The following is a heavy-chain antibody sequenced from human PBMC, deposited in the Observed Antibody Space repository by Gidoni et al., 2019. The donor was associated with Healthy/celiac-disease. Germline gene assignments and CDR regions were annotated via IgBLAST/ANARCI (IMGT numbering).Heavy chain of an antibody. D-gene: IGHD5-18*01. CDR2: IYYSGST. Sequence: QLQLQESGPGLVKPSETLSLPCTVSGGSISSSSYDWGWSRQPPGKGLEWIGSIYYSGSTYYNPSLKSRVTISVDTSKNQFSLKLSSVTAADTAVYYCAREVTDYFDYWGQGTLVTVSS. J-gene: IGHJ4*02. V-gene: IGHV4-39*02. CDR3: AREVTDYFDY. CDR1: GGSISSSSYD.